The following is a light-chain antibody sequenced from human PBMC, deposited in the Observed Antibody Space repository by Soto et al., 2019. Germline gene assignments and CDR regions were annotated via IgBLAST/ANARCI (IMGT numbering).Light chain of an antibody. V-gene: IGKV1-39*01. J-gene: IGKJ1*01. Sequence: DIQMTQSPSSLSASVGDRVTITCRASQSISSYLNWYQQKPGKAPKLLIYAAFSLQSGVPSRFSGSGSGTDFTLTISSPQPEDFATYYCQQSYSTPQTFGHGTKVEIK. CDR1: QSISSY. CDR2: AAF. CDR3: QQSYSTPQT.